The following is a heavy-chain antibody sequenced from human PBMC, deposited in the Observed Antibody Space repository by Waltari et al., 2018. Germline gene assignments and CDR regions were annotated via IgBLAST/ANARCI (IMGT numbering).Heavy chain of an antibody. CDR2: IRSTANNYAT. J-gene: IGHJ4*02. Sequence: EVQLVESGGGLVQPGGSLKLSCAASGFPFSGAAMHWIRQASGKGLEWVGRIRSTANNYATVYAASMKGRFTISRDDSKNTAYLQMNSLKTEDTAVYYCAKYTKSWLNWGQGTLFTVSS. D-gene: IGHD2-2*02. V-gene: IGHV3-73*01. CDR1: GFPFSGAA. CDR3: AKYTKSWLN.